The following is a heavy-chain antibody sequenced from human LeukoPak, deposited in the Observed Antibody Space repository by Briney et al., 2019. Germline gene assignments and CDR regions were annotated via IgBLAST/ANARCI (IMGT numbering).Heavy chain of an antibody. D-gene: IGHD1-26*01. Sequence: PSETLSLTCTASGGSVSSGSYYWSWIRQPPGKGLEWIGYIYYSGSTNYNPSLKSRVTISVDTSKNQFSLKLSSVTAADTAVYYCASNLSGSYYNWFDPWGQGTLVIVSS. CDR3: ASNLSGSYYNWFDP. J-gene: IGHJ5*02. CDR1: GGSVSSGSYY. V-gene: IGHV4-61*01. CDR2: IYYSGST.